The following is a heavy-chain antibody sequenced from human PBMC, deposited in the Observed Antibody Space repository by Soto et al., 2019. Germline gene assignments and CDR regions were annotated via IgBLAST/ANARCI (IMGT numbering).Heavy chain of an antibody. CDR3: ARVSSYGRYFDY. CDR1: GGSISSYY. Sequence: PSETLSLTCTVSGGSISSYYWSWIRQPPGKGLEWIGYIYYSGSTNYNPSLKSRVTISVDTSKNQFSLKLSSVTAADTAVYYCARVSSYGRYFDYWGQGTLVPSPQ. V-gene: IGHV4-59*01. D-gene: IGHD5-18*01. CDR2: IYYSGST. J-gene: IGHJ4*02.